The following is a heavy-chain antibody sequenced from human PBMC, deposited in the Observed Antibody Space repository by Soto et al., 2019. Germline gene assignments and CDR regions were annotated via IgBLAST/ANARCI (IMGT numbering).Heavy chain of an antibody. J-gene: IGHJ6*02. D-gene: IGHD3-10*01. V-gene: IGHV3-21*01. CDR2: ISSSSSYI. CDR3: ARGRRITMVRGVSMDV. Sequence: GGSLRLSCAASGFTFSSYSMNWVRQAPGKGLEWVSSISSSSSYIYYADSLKGRFTISRDNAKNSLYLQMNSLRAEDTAVYYCARGRRITMVRGVSMDVWGQGTTVTVSS. CDR1: GFTFSSYS.